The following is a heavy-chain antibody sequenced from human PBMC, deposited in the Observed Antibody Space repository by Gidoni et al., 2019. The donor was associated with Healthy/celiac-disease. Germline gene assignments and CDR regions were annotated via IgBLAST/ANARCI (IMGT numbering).Heavy chain of an antibody. D-gene: IGHD2-2*01. CDR1: GFTFDGYA. Sequence: EVQLVESGGGLVQHGGSLSLSCAASGFTFDGYAMHWVRHAPGKGLEWVSLRSGDAGSTYYADSVKGRFTICRDNSKHSLYLQMNSLRTENAAFYYCAKDMLVESHDAFYIWGQGTMV. CDR3: AKDMLVESHDAFYI. V-gene: IGHV3-43*02. J-gene: IGHJ3*02. CDR2: RSGDAGST.